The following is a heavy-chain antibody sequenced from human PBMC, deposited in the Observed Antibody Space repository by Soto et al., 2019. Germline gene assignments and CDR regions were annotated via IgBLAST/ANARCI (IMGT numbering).Heavy chain of an antibody. V-gene: IGHV1-8*01. CDR2: MNPNSGNA. CDR1: GYTFTSYD. Sequence: ASVKVSCKASGYTFTSYDINWVRQATGQGLEWMGWMNPNSGNAGYAQKFQGRVTMTRDTSISTAYMEMSGLRSEDTAVYYCTRGQGNHWGQGSLVTVSS. J-gene: IGHJ4*02. CDR3: TRGQGNH.